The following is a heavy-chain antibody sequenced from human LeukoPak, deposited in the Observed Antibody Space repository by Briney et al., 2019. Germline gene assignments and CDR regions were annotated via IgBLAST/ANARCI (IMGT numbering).Heavy chain of an antibody. Sequence: PSETLSLTCDVSGYSISSGYYWGWIRQSPGKWLEWIVNIYHSGNAYYTTSLKSRVTISVDTSKNRFSLKLNSMSAADTAMYYCARALVRAFDIWGQGTTVTVSS. CDR3: ARALVRAFDI. CDR2: IYHSGNA. CDR1: GYSISSGYY. J-gene: IGHJ3*02. D-gene: IGHD1-26*01. V-gene: IGHV4-38-2*01.